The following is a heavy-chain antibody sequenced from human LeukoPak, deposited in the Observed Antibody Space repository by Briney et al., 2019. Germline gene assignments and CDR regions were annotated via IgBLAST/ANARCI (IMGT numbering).Heavy chain of an antibody. CDR3: ARAPLVVVPAAIRDAFDI. Sequence: PSETLSLTCAVYGGSFSGYYWSWIRQPPGKGLEWIGEINHSGSTNYSPSLKSRVTISVDTSKNQFSLKLSSVTAADTAVYYCARAPLVVVPAAIRDAFDIWGQGTMVTVSS. J-gene: IGHJ3*02. CDR1: GGSFSGYY. D-gene: IGHD2-2*02. CDR2: INHSGST. V-gene: IGHV4-34*01.